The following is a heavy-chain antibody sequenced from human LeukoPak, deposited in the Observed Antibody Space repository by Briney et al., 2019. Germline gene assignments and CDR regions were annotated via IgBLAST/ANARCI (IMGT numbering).Heavy chain of an antibody. CDR3: ARDPPSLVHYT. CDR1: GGSISSGGYY. V-gene: IGHV3-11*04. Sequence: PSQTLSLTCTVSGGSISSGGYYWSWIRQPPGKGLEWVSYISSSSSTIYYADSVKGRFTISRDNAKNSLYLQMNSLRAEDTAVYYCARDPPSLVHYTWGQGTLVTVSS. J-gene: IGHJ4*02. CDR2: ISSSSSTI. D-gene: IGHD3-10*01.